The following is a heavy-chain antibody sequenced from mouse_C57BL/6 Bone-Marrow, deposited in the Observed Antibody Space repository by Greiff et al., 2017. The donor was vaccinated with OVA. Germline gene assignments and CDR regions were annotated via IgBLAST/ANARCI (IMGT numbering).Heavy chain of an antibody. CDR1: GFSLTSYA. V-gene: IGHV2-9-1*01. CDR3: ASAIMITTCYYYAMDD. D-gene: IGHD2-4*01. J-gene: IGHJ4*01. CDR2: IWPSGGT. Sequence: VQLQESGPGLVAPSQSLSLTCTVSGFSLTSYAISWVRQPPGRGLEWLGVIWPSGGTTYNSALKSSLSIINDNSTSQVFLKMHSLQTGDTARYYCASAIMITTCYYYAMDDWGKGTSVTVSS.